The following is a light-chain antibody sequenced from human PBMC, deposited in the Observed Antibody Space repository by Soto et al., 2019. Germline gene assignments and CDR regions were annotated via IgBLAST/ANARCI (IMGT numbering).Light chain of an antibody. Sequence: VLTQPPSVSAAPGQKVTISCSGSSSNIGGNSVSWYQQLPGTAPKLLIYDDNKRPSGIPDRFSGSKSGTSATLGVTGFQTGDEADYYCGSWDSSLSAYVFGTGTKVTVL. CDR2: DDN. CDR3: GSWDSSLSAYV. V-gene: IGLV1-51*01. CDR1: SSNIGGNS. J-gene: IGLJ1*01.